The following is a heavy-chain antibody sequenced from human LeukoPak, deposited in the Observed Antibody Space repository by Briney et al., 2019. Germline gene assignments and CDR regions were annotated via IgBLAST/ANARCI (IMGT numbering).Heavy chain of an antibody. Sequence: SETLSLTCTVSGGSISSGDYYWSWIRQPPGKGLEWIGYIYYSGSTNYNPSLKSRVTISVDTSKNQFSLKLNSVTAADTAVYYCARQAGTTGGYNWFDPWGQGTLVTVSS. CDR2: IYYSGST. J-gene: IGHJ5*02. CDR1: GGSISSGDYY. CDR3: ARQAGTTGGYNWFDP. V-gene: IGHV4-30-4*01. D-gene: IGHD1-1*01.